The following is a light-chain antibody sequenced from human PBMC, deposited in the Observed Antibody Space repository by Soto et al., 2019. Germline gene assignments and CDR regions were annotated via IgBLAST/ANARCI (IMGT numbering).Light chain of an antibody. J-gene: IGLJ2*01. Sequence: QSALTQPRSVYGSPGQSVTISYTGTSSDVGGYDFVSWYQQHPGKAPKLMISDVSKRPSGVPDRFSGSKSGNTASLTISGLQAEDEADYYCCSYAGDLALFGGGTKVTVL. CDR2: DVS. V-gene: IGLV2-11*01. CDR1: SSDVGGYDF. CDR3: CSYAGDLAL.